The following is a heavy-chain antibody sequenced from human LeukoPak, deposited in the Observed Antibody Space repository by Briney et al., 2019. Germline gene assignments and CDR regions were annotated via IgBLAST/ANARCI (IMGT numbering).Heavy chain of an antibody. J-gene: IGHJ6*03. V-gene: IGHV3-30*02. CDR2: IRYDGSNK. Sequence: GGSLRLSCAASGFTFSSYGMHWVRQAPGKGLEWVAFIRYDGSNKYYADSVKGRFTISRGNSKNTLYLQMNSLRAEDTAVYYCAKGPIAAAPYYYMDVWGKGTTVTVSS. D-gene: IGHD6-13*01. CDR3: AKGPIAAAPYYYMDV. CDR1: GFTFSSYG.